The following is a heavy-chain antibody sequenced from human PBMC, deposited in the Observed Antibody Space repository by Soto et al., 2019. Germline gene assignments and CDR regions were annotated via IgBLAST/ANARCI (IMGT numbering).Heavy chain of an antibody. D-gene: IGHD6-13*01. V-gene: IGHV1-18*01. CDR3: ARDKSSSWPYYFDY. Sequence: GASVKVSCKASGYTFTSYVISWVRQAPGQGLEWMGWISAYNGNTNYAQKLQGRVTMTTDTSTSTAYMELRSLRSDDTAVYYCARDKSSSWPYYFDYWGQGTLVTVSS. CDR1: GYTFTSYV. J-gene: IGHJ4*02. CDR2: ISAYNGNT.